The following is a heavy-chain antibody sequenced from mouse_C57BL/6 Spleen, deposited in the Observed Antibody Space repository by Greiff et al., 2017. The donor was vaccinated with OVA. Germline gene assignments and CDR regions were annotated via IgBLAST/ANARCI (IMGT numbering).Heavy chain of an antibody. CDR1: GYSFTGYY. D-gene: IGHD1-1*01. CDR3: ARTGITTVAYYFDY. CDR2: INPSTGGT. Sequence: EVKLQESGPELVKPGASVKISCKASGYSFTGYYMNWVKQSPEKSLEWIGEINPSTGGTTYNQKFKAKATLTVDKSSSTAYMQLKSLTSEDSAVYYCARTGITTVAYYFDYWGQGTTLTVSS. V-gene: IGHV1-42*01. J-gene: IGHJ2*01.